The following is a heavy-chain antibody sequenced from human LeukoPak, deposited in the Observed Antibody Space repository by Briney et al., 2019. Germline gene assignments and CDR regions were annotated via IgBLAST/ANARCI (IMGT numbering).Heavy chain of an antibody. CDR1: GGSISSSGYY. CDR2: INHSGST. V-gene: IGHV4-39*07. D-gene: IGHD3-22*01. J-gene: IGHJ4*02. CDR3: AREGSGYWIRLDY. Sequence: SETLSLTCTVSGGSISSSGYYWSWIRQPPGKGLEWIGEINHSGSTNYNPSLKSRVTISVDTSKNQFSLKLSSVTAADTAVYYCAREGSGYWIRLDYWGQGTLVTVSS.